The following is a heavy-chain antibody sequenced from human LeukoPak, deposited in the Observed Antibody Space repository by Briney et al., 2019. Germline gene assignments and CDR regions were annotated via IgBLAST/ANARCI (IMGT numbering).Heavy chain of an antibody. D-gene: IGHD1-26*01. CDR2: IYYSGST. CDR3: ARAPSGRVGGRKSGSYSVQNDY. Sequence: SETLSLTCTVSGGSISSHYWSWIRQPPGKGLEWIGYIYYSGSTNYNPSLKSRVTISVDTSKNQFSLKLSSVTAADTAVYYCARAPSGRVGGRKSGSYSVQNDYWGQGTLVTVSS. CDR1: GGSISSHY. J-gene: IGHJ4*02. V-gene: IGHV4-59*11.